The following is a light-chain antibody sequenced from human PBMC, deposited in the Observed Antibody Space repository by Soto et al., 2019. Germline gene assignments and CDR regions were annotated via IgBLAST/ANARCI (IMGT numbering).Light chain of an antibody. V-gene: IGLV2-23*01. CDR3: CSYAGSSTLV. J-gene: IGLJ2*01. CDR1: SSDVGSYNL. CDR2: EGS. Sequence: ALTQPASVSGSPGQSITISCTGTSSDVGSYNLVSWYQQHPGKAPKLMIYEGSKRPSGVSNRFSGSKSGNTASLTISGLQAEDEADYYCCSYAGSSTLVFGGGTKVTVL.